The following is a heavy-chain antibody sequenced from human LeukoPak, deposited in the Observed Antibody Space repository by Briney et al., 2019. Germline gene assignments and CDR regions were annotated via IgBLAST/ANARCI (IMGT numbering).Heavy chain of an antibody. Sequence: GSLRLSCAASGFTFSNAWMSWVRQAPGKGLEWIGEINHSGSTNYNPSLKSRVTISVDTSKNQFSLKLSSVTAADTAVYYCASLPATRHYYYYYMDVWGKGTTVTVSS. CDR1: GFTFSNAW. CDR3: ASLPATRHYYYYYMDV. V-gene: IGHV4-34*01. CDR2: INHSGST. J-gene: IGHJ6*03. D-gene: IGHD2-2*01.